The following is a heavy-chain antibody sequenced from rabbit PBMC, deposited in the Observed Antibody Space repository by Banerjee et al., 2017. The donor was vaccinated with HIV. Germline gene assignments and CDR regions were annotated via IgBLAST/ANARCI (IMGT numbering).Heavy chain of an antibody. D-gene: IGHD4-1*01. V-gene: IGHV1S45*01. Sequence: QEQLEESGGDLVKPEGSLTLTCTASGFSFSSSYWICWIRQAPEKGLEWIACIDAGSNGNTYYACWAKGRFTVSKTSSTTVTLQMTSLTAADTATYFCARVTGSVWGVGFGLWGPGTLVTVS. J-gene: IGHJ4*01. CDR1: GFSFSSSYW. CDR2: IDAGSNGNT. CDR3: ARVTGSVWGVGFGL.